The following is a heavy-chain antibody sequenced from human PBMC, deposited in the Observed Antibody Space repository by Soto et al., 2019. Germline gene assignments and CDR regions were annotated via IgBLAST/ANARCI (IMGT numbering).Heavy chain of an antibody. V-gene: IGHV1-58*02. D-gene: IGHD2-2*01. CDR1: GFTFTSSA. J-gene: IGHJ3*02. Sequence: SVKVSCKASGFTFTSSAMQWVRQARGQRLEWIGRIVVGSGNTNYAQKFQERVTITRDMSTSTAYMELSSLRSEDTAVYYCAAGSVVVVPAAPRAFDIWGQGTTVTVSS. CDR3: AAGSVVVVPAAPRAFDI. CDR2: IVVGSGNT.